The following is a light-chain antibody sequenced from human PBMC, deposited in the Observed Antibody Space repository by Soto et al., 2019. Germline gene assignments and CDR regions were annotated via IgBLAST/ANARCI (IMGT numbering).Light chain of an antibody. J-gene: IGKJ2*01. CDR3: QRYNDWPFA. CDR1: ETLISF. Sequence: EIVLTQSPATLSVSPGERVTLSCRASETLISFLAWYQQKPGQAPRLLIYGASTRATGVPARFSGSGSATDFTLTISSIQSEDFAVYYCQRYNDWPFAVGQGTKLEI. CDR2: GAS. V-gene: IGKV3-15*01.